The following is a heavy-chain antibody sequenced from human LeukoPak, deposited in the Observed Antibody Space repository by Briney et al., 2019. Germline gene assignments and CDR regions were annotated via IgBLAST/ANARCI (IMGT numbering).Heavy chain of an antibody. CDR3: KVFFSAARPSYNWFDP. V-gene: IGHV3-7*01. D-gene: IGHD6-6*01. J-gene: IGHJ5*02. CDR1: GFTFSSYW. Sequence: GGSLRLSCAASGFTFSSYWMSWVRQAPGKGLEWVANIKQDGSEKYYVDSVKGRFTISRDNAKNSLYLQMNSLRAEDTAVYYGKVFFSAARPSYNWFDPWGQGTLVTVSS. CDR2: IKQDGSEK.